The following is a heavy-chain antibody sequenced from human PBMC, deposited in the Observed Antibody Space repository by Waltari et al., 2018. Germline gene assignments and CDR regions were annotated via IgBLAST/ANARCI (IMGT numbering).Heavy chain of an antibody. V-gene: IGHV3-74*01. CDR1: GFTFRCYW. CDR3: VRGSLNPGFDY. J-gene: IGHJ4*02. CDR2: TNTDGSFT. Sequence: EVQLVESGGGLVPPGGSLRRSWAVSGFTFRCYWMHWCRQTPGEGLVWLSRTNTDGSFTNYADSVEGRFTMSRDNAKDTVYLQMNSLRAEDTAIYYCVRGSLNPGFDYWGQGTLVTVSS.